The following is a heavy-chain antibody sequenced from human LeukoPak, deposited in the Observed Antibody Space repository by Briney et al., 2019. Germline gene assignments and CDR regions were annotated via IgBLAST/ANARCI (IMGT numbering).Heavy chain of an antibody. J-gene: IGHJ4*02. CDR3: ARKSGSSGYPFDY. V-gene: IGHV3-48*01. CDR2: ITSSSSAI. D-gene: IGHD3-22*01. CDR1: GFAFSSYS. Sequence: HSGGSLRLSCAASGFAFSSYSMNWVRQAPGKGLEWVSYITSSSSAIYYADSVKGRFTIPRDNAKNSLYLQMNSLRAEDTAVYYCARKSGSSGYPFDYWGQGTVVTVSS.